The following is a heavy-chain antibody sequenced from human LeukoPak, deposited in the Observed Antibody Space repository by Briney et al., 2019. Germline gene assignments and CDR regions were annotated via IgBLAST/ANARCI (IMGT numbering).Heavy chain of an antibody. D-gene: IGHD3-22*01. Sequence: KPSETLSLTCGVYGGSLSGYYWSWIRQPPGKGLEWIAEINYSGSTTYNPSLKSRVTISIDTSKNQFSLKLRSVTAADTAVYYCARRGEGYYDSSGEFDYWGQGTLVTVSS. V-gene: IGHV4-34*01. CDR2: INYSGST. J-gene: IGHJ4*02. CDR1: GGSLSGYY. CDR3: ARRGEGYYDSSGEFDY.